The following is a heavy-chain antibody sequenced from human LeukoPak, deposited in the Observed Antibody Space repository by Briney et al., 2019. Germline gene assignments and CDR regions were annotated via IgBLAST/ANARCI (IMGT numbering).Heavy chain of an antibody. CDR3: VEDVVVVVAAKPGI. CDR1: GFSFSTYA. CDR2: ISGSGGST. J-gene: IGHJ4*02. D-gene: IGHD2-15*01. Sequence: QSGGSLRLSCAASGFSFSTYAMSWVRQAPGKGLEWVSSISGSGGSTYYADAVKGRFTISRDNSKDTLFLQMNSLRAEDTAVYYCVEDVVVVVAAKPGIWGQGTRVTVSS. V-gene: IGHV3-23*01.